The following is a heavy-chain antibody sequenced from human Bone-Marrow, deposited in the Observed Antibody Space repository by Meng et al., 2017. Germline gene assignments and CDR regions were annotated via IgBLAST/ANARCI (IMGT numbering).Heavy chain of an antibody. V-gene: IGHV3-7*01. D-gene: IGHD3-22*01. J-gene: IGHJ4*02. CDR3: ASFPGQIRAIRRLLLLV. CDR1: GFTFSSYW. CDR2: IKQDGSGK. Sequence: SLNIYCPASGFTFSSYWMSWVRQAPGQGLEWVANIKQDGSGKYYVDSVKGRFTISRDNSKNSLYLQMNSLRAEDTAVYYCASFPGQIRAIRRLLLLVWGQGTLVTVSS.